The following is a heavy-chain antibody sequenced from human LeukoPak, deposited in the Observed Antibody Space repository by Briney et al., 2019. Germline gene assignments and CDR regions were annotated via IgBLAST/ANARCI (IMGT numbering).Heavy chain of an antibody. CDR2: ISYDGSNE. J-gene: IGHJ6*03. D-gene: IGHD6-13*01. CDR1: GFTFSRYG. Sequence: QAGGSLRLSCATSGFTFSRYGMHWVRQAPGKGLEWVTAISYDGSNEYYADSVKGRFTISRDNSKNTLYVQMNSLRAEDTAVYYCAKEGYSRGYYSYYYMDVWGKGTTVTVSS. V-gene: IGHV3-30*04. CDR3: AKEGYSRGYYSYYYMDV.